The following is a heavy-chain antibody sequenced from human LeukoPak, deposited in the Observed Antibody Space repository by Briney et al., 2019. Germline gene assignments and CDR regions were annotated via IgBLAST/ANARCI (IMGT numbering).Heavy chain of an antibody. CDR3: ARDLGFGDDNWFDP. D-gene: IGHD3-10*01. CDR2: IYYSGST. Sequence: SETLSLTCTVSGGSISSYYWSWIRQPPGKGLEWIGYIYYSGSTKYNPSLKSRVTISVDTSKNQFSLKLSSVTAADTAVYYCARDLGFGDDNWFDPWGQGTLVTVSS. CDR1: GGSISSYY. V-gene: IGHV4-59*01. J-gene: IGHJ5*02.